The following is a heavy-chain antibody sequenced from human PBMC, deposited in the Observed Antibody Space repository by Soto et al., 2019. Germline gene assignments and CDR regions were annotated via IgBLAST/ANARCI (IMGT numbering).Heavy chain of an antibody. D-gene: IGHD1-26*01. CDR2: IWYDGSNS. CDR1: GFTFSRHG. Sequence: QEQLAESGGGVVQPGMSLRLSCAASGFTFSRHGMHWVRQAPGKGLEWVAVIWYDGSNSYYADPVKGRFTISKDDAKNTLYLQMNSLRAGDTAVYYCARERSVVGAQIDLWGQGTLVTVSS. V-gene: IGHV3-33*01. J-gene: IGHJ4*02. CDR3: ARERSVVGAQIDL.